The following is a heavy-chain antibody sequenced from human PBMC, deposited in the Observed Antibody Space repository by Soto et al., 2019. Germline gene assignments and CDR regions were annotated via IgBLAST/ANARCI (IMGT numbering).Heavy chain of an antibody. J-gene: IGHJ4*02. CDR3: ARDRGYSSSWYLEGIDY. CDR1: GGSISSGGYY. V-gene: IGHV4-31*03. D-gene: IGHD6-13*01. Sequence: QVQLQESGPGLVKPSQTLSLTCTVSGGSISSGGYYWSWIRQHPGKGLEWIGYIYYSGSTYYNPSLKSRVTISVDTSKNQFSLKLSSVTAADTAVYYCARDRGYSSSWYLEGIDYWGQGTLVTVSS. CDR2: IYYSGST.